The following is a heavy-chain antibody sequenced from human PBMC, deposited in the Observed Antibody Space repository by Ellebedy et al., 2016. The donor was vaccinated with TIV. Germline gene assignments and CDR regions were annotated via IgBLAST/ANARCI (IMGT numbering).Heavy chain of an antibody. V-gene: IGHV4-30-4*01. J-gene: IGHJ3*02. CDR3: ARGLTGNAFDI. CDR1: GGSINSGDYY. CDR2: IYYSGSA. D-gene: IGHD1-20*01. Sequence: MPSETLSLTCTVPGGSINSGDYYWGWIRQPPGKGREWVGYIYYSGSAYYNSSLKGRVKISVDRSKKQISLELNSVTAADTAVYFCARGLTGNAFDIWGQGTMVTVSS.